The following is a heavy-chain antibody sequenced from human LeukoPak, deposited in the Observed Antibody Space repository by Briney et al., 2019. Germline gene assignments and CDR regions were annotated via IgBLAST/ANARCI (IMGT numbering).Heavy chain of an antibody. CDR1: GFTFSSYA. V-gene: IGHV3-23*01. CDR2: ISGSGGST. CDR3: AKDMGYCSGGSCSFFDY. D-gene: IGHD2-15*01. Sequence: PGGSLRLSCAASGFTFSSYAMSWVRQAPGKGLEWVSAISGSGGSTYYADSVKGRFTISRDNSKNTLYLQMNSLRAEDTAVYYCAKDMGYCSGGSCSFFDYWGQGTLVTVSS. J-gene: IGHJ4*02.